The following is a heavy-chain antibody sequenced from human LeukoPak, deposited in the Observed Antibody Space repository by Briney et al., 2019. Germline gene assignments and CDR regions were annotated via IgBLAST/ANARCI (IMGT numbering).Heavy chain of an antibody. CDR2: ISSSSSSYI. V-gene: IGHV3-21*01. D-gene: IGHD4-17*01. CDR3: ARDRDYGAYFDY. J-gene: IGHJ4*02. CDR1: GFTFNTYN. Sequence: GGSLRLSCAASGFTFNTYNMNWVRQAPGKGLEWVSSISSSSSSYIYYADSVKGRFTISRDNAKNSLYLQMNSLRAEDTAVYYCARDRDYGAYFDYWGQGTLVTVSS.